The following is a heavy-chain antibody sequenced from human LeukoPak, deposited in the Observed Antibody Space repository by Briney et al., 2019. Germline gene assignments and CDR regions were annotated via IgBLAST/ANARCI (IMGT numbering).Heavy chain of an antibody. V-gene: IGHV4-61*01. CDR3: ARGDSYGYPNYYYGMDV. D-gene: IGHD5-18*01. J-gene: IGHJ6*02. CDR1: GGSVSSGSYY. Sequence: PSETLSLTCTVSGGSVSSGSYYWSWIRQPPGKGLEWIGYIYYSGSTNYNPSLKSRATISVDTSKNQFSLKLSSVTAADTAVYYCARGDSYGYPNYYYGMDVWGQGTTVTVSS. CDR2: IYYSGST.